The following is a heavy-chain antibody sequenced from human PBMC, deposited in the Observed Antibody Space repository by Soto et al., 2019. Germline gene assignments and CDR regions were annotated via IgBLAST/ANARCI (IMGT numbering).Heavy chain of an antibody. J-gene: IGHJ6*02. V-gene: IGHV5-10-1*01. CDR3: ASLWSGYLAGMDV. D-gene: IGHD3-3*01. Sequence: GESLKISCRGSGCSFTTHLIVWVRQMPGRGLEWMGRIDPSDSYTNYSPSFQGHVTISADKSISTAYLQWSSLKASDTAMYYCASLWSGYLAGMDVWGQGTTVTVSS. CDR2: IDPSDSYT. CDR1: GCSFTTHL.